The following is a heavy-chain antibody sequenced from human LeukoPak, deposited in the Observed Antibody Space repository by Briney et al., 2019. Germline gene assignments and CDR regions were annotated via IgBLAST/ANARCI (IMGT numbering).Heavy chain of an antibody. D-gene: IGHD3-22*01. V-gene: IGHV4-39*01. J-gene: IGHJ4*02. Sequence: SETLSLTCTVSGGSISSSSYYWGWIRQPPGKGLEWIGSIYYSGSPYYNPSLKSRVTISVDTSKDQFSLKLSSVTAADTAVYYCARVVVVTEHADYWGQGTLVTVSS. CDR1: GGSISSSSYY. CDR3: ARVVVVTEHADY. CDR2: IYYSGSP.